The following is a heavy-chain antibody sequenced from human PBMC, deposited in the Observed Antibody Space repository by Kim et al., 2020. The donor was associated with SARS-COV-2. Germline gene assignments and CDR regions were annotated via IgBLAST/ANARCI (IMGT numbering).Heavy chain of an antibody. V-gene: IGHV3-23*01. CDR2: VNNGNNP. CDR3: AKDHPNSGWTTFDS. D-gene: IGHD6-19*01. Sequence: GGSLRLSCEASGFTFGNYAMSWVRQTPGKGLEWVASVNNGNNPYYANSVKGRFTVSSDNAKNMFFLQMGNLRAEDSALYFCAKDHPNSGWTTFDSWGQGT. J-gene: IGHJ4*02. CDR1: GFTFGNYA.